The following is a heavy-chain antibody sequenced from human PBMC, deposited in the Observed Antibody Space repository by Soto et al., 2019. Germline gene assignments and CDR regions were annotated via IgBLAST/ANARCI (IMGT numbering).Heavy chain of an antibody. J-gene: IGHJ4*02. CDR3: LVASAAY. CDR1: GFTFSGYV. V-gene: IGHV3-64D*06. CDR2: ITSNGGST. D-gene: IGHD6-13*01. Sequence: PGGSLRLSCSASGFTFSGYVMNWVRQAPGKGLEYVSGITSNGGSTFYADSVKGRFIISRDNSQNTVYLQMSSLTTADTAVYYCLVASAAYWGQGTQVTVSS.